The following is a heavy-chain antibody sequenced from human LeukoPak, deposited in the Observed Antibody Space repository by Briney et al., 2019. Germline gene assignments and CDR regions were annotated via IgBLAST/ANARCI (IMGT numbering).Heavy chain of an antibody. D-gene: IGHD5-12*01. J-gene: IGHJ6*02. CDR2: MSSNGGST. V-gene: IGHV3-64D*09. CDR3: VKDHSGYDYDYYGMDV. CDR1: GFTFSSYA. Sequence: GGPLRLSCSASGFTFSSYAMHWVRQAPGKGLEYVSAMSSNGGSTYHAYSVKGRFTISRDNSKNTLYLQMSSLRAEDTAVYYCVKDHSGYDYDYYGMDVWGQGTTVTVSS.